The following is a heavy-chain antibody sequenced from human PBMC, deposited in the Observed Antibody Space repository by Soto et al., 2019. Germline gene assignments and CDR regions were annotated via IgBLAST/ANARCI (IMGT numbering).Heavy chain of an antibody. CDR1: GFTFSSYG. Sequence: QVQLVESGGGVVQPGRSLRLSCAASGFTFSSYGMHWVRQAPGKGLEWVAVISYDGSNKYYADSVKGRFTISRDNSKNTLYLQMNSLRAEDTAVYYCATPGRFGELLEYYYYGMDVWGQGTTVTVSS. CDR3: ATPGRFGELLEYYYYGMDV. CDR2: ISYDGSNK. D-gene: IGHD3-10*01. V-gene: IGHV3-30*03. J-gene: IGHJ6*02.